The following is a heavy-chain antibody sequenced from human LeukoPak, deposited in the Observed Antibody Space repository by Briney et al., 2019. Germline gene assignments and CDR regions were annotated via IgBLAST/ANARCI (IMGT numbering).Heavy chain of an antibody. J-gene: IGHJ4*02. D-gene: IGHD2-8*01. V-gene: IGHV1-69*05. CDR2: IIPIFGTA. CDR3: ARDCTNGVCYTGSA. CDR1: GGTFSSYA. Sequence: SVKVSCKASGGTFSSYAISWVRQAPGQGPEWMGGIIPIFGTANYAQKFQGRVTITTDESTSTAYMELSGLRSEDTAVYYCARDCTNGVCYTGSAWGQGTLVTVSS.